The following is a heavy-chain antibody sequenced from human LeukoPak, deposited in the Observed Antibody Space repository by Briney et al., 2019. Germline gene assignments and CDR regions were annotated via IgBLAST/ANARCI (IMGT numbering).Heavy chain of an antibody. CDR1: GGSISSGGYY. CDR3: ARANYDILTYPDY. D-gene: IGHD3-9*01. V-gene: IGHV4-31*03. CDR2: IYYSGST. J-gene: IGHJ4*02. Sequence: LSLTCTVSGGSISSGGYYWSWIRQHPGKGLEWIGYIYYSGSTYYNPSLKSRVTISVDTSKNQFSLKLSSVTAADTAVYYCARANYDILTYPDYWGQGTLVTVSS.